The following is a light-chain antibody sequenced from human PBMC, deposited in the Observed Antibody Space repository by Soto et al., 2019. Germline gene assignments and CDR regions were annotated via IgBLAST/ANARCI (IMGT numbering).Light chain of an antibody. J-gene: IGKJ2*01. CDR3: QQRSNWPPYP. V-gene: IGKV3-11*01. Sequence: EIVLTQSPATLSLSPGERATLSCRASQSVSSYLAWYQQKPGQAPRLLIYDASNRATGIPARFSGSGSGTDFTLTISSLEPEDFAVYYWQQRSNWPPYPFGQGTKLEIK. CDR2: DAS. CDR1: QSVSSY.